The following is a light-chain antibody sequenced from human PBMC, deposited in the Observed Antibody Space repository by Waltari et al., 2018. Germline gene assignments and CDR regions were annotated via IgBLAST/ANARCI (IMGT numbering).Light chain of an antibody. CDR3: QSADSSGTYEV. Sequence: SYELTQPPSVSVSPGQTARITCSGDALPNKYAYWYQQRPGQAPVLVIYKDSERPSGIPERFSGSSSGTTVTLTISGVQAEDEADYYCQSADSSGTYEVFGGGTKLTVL. CDR1: ALPNKY. J-gene: IGLJ2*01. V-gene: IGLV3-25*03. CDR2: KDS.